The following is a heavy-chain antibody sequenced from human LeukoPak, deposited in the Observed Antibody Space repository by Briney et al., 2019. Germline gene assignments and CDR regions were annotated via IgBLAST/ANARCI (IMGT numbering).Heavy chain of an antibody. CDR2: INPNSGGT. V-gene: IGHV1-2*02. Sequence: ASVKVSCKASGYTFTGYYMHWVRPAPGQGLEWMGWINPNSGGTNYAQKFQGRVTMTRDTSISTAYMELSRLRSDDTAVYYCARGSSGWYSIDYWGQGTLVTVSS. D-gene: IGHD6-19*01. CDR3: ARGSSGWYSIDY. CDR1: GYTFTGYY. J-gene: IGHJ4*02.